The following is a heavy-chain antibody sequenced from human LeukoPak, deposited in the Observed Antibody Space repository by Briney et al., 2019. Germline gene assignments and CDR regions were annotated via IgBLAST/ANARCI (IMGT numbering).Heavy chain of an antibody. CDR3: AKYRLSDILGQIGY. Sequence: GGSQRLLCSFCILTYSLYHEMCLRQARGKGLEWVSYISSSSGNTNYADSVKGRFTVSTYDAKNSLYLQIGRGILDDTAEYYCAKYRLSDILGQIGYWGQGTLVTVSS. CDR2: ISSSSGNT. CDR1: ILTYSLY. D-gene: IGHD3-9*01. V-gene: IGHV3-11*03. J-gene: IGHJ4*02.